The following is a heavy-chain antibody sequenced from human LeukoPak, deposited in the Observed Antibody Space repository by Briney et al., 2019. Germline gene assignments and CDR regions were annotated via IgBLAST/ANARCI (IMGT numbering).Heavy chain of an antibody. CDR2: IIPIFGTA. Sequence: ASVKVSCKASGGTFSSYATSWVRQAPGQGLEWMGRIIPIFGTANYAQKFQGRVTITTDESTSTAYMELSSLRSEDTAVYYCARDLPYYDSSGFAPRRGFDPWGQGTLVPV. J-gene: IGHJ5*02. D-gene: IGHD3-22*01. V-gene: IGHV1-69*05. CDR3: ARDLPYYDSSGFAPRRGFDP. CDR1: GGTFSSYA.